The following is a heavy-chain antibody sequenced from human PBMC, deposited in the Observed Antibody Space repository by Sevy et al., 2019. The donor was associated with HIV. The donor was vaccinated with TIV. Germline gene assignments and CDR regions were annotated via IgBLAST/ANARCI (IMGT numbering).Heavy chain of an antibody. CDR3: AREGCTRPHDY. Sequence: GGSLRLSCAASGFAFYDYSMSWIRQAPGKGLEWVATLFFGWGKINYADSVKGRFTISRDNSTNSFYLQMDNLRVEDTALYYCAREGCTRPHDYWGQGTRVTVSS. J-gene: IGHJ4*02. V-gene: IGHV3-23*01. CDR1: GFAFYDYS. D-gene: IGHD2-8*01. CDR2: LFFGWGKI.